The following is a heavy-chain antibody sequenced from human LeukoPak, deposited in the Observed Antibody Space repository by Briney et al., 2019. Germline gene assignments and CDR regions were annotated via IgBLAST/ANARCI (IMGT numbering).Heavy chain of an antibody. V-gene: IGHV4-61*05. CDR2: IYHSGST. Sequence: PSETLSLTCTVSGGCISSGGYYWGWSRQPPGNGLEWIGYIYHSGSTNYNPSLKSRVTISVDTSKNQFSLKLSSVTAADTAVYYCARSDSTTYYFDYWGQGTLVTVSS. CDR3: ARSDSTTYYFDY. CDR1: GGCISSGGYY. J-gene: IGHJ4*02. D-gene: IGHD2/OR15-2a*01.